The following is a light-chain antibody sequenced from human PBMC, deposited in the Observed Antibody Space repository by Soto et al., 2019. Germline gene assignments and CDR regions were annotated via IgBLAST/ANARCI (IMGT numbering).Light chain of an antibody. J-gene: IGKJ3*01. V-gene: IGKV1-5*01. Sequence: DIQMTQSPSTLSASLGDRVTITCRASQSISSWLAWYQQKPGKAPKLLIYDASSLESGVPSRFSGSGSGTDFTLTISSLQPDDFATYYCQQYSSYLFTFGPGTKVYIK. CDR3: QQYSSYLFT. CDR2: DAS. CDR1: QSISSW.